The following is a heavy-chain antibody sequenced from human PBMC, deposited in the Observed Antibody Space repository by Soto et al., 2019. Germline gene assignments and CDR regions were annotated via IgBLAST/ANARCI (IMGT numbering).Heavy chain of an antibody. Sequence: QVQLVQSGAEVKKPGASVKVSCKASGYTFTSYGISWVRQAPGQGLEWMGWISAYNGNTNYAQKLQGRVTMTTDTTTSTAYMELTSLRSDDTAVYYCARDHPPDIVVVVAATGGFDPWGQGTLVTVSS. D-gene: IGHD2-15*01. CDR1: GYTFTSYG. V-gene: IGHV1-18*01. J-gene: IGHJ5*02. CDR3: ARDHPPDIVVVVAATGGFDP. CDR2: ISAYNGNT.